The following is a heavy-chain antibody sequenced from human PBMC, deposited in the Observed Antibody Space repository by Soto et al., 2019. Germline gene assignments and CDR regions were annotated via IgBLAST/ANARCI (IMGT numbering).Heavy chain of an antibody. CDR1: GGTFSSYA. Sequence: SVKVSCKASGGTFSSYAISWVRQAPGQGLEWMGGIIPIFGTANYAQKFQGRVTITADESTSTAYMELSSLRSEDTAVYYCARELGYCISTSCYAGADWFDPWGQGTLVTVSS. CDR3: ARELGYCISTSCYAGADWFDP. J-gene: IGHJ5*02. D-gene: IGHD2-2*01. V-gene: IGHV1-69*13. CDR2: IIPIFGTA.